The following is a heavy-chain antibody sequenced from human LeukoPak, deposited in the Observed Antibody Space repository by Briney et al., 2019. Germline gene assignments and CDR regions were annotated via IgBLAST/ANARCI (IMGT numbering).Heavy chain of an antibody. V-gene: IGHV4-39*07. D-gene: IGHD1-26*01. Sequence: PSETLSLTCTVSGGSISSSSYYWGWIRQPPGKGLEWIGSIYYSGSTYYNPSLKSRVTISVDTSKNQFSLKLSSVTAADTAVYYCARDGWELLGHSFDYWGQGTLVTVSS. CDR1: GGSISSSSYY. J-gene: IGHJ4*02. CDR3: ARDGWELLGHSFDY. CDR2: IYYSGST.